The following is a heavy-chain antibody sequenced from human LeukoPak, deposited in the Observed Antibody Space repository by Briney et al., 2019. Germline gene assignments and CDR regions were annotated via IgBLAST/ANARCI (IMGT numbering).Heavy chain of an antibody. Sequence: GGSLRLPCVASGFTFSSTTMGWVRQAPGRGLEWVSSITAIDGRTYYADSVRGRFTISRDNSKNTVYLQLNSLRAGDTAIYYCTKDRRGPAAGTWYFDSWGQGTLVTVSS. V-gene: IGHV3-23*01. CDR3: TKDRRGPAAGTWYFDS. D-gene: IGHD6-13*01. CDR1: GFTFSSTT. CDR2: ITAIDGRT. J-gene: IGHJ4*02.